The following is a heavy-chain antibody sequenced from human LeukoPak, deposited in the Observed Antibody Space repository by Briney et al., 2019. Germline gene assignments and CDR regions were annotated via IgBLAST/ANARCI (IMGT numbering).Heavy chain of an antibody. CDR2: ISSSGSTI. D-gene: IGHD5-12*01. V-gene: IGHV3-11*01. Sequence: GGSLRLSCAPSGFTFSDYYMTWIRQAPGKGLEWVSYISSSGSTIYYADSVKGRFTISRDNSKNTLYLQMNSLRAEDTAVYYCAKGVATTPTFFDYWGQGTLVTVSS. J-gene: IGHJ4*02. CDR1: GFTFSDYY. CDR3: AKGVATTPTFFDY.